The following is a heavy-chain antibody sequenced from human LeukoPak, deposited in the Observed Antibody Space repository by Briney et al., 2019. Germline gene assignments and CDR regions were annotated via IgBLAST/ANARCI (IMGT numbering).Heavy chain of an antibody. V-gene: IGHV4-59*12. CDR3: ARDRHSDAFDI. J-gene: IGHJ3*02. D-gene: IGHD2-15*01. Sequence: SETLSLTCTVSGGSISSYYWSWVRQPPGKGLEWIGYIYYSGSTNYNPSLKSRVTISVDTSKNQFSLKLSSVTAADTAVYYCARDRHSDAFDIWGQGTMVTVSS. CDR2: IYYSGST. CDR1: GGSISSYY.